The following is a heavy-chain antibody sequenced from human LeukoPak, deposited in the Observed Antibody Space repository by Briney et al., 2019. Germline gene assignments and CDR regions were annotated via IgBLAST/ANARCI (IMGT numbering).Heavy chain of an antibody. CDR3: ARDSDKLELPGY. CDR1: GFTFSSHG. V-gene: IGHV3-33*01. J-gene: IGHJ4*02. CDR2: IWYDGSNK. D-gene: IGHD1-7*01. Sequence: GGALRLSRAAAGFTFSSHGMDLVRQGPRKGVGGGAVIWYDGSNKYYADSVKGRFTISRDNSKNTLYLQMNSLRAEDTAVYYCARDSDKLELPGYWGQGTLVTVSS.